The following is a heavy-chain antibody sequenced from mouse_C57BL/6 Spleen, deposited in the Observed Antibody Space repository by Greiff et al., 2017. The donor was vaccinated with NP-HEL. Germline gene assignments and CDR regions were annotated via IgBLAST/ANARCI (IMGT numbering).Heavy chain of an antibody. J-gene: IGHJ3*01. CDR2: IYPYNGVS. CDR3: ASTYSLTTVVDGWFAY. CDR1: GYSFTGYY. D-gene: IGHD1-1*01. Sequence: EVQLQQSGPELVKPGASVKISCKASGYSFTGYYMHWVKQSHGNILDWIGYIYPYNGVSSYNQKFKGKATLTVDKSSSTAYMELRSLTSEDSAVYYCASTYSLTTVVDGWFAYWGQGTLVTVSA. V-gene: IGHV1-31*01.